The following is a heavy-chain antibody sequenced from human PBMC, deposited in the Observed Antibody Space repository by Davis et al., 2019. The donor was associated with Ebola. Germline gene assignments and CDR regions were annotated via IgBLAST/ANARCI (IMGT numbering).Heavy chain of an antibody. D-gene: IGHD2-2*01. J-gene: IGHJ3*02. CDR3: AKAQECSSTTCYAFEI. Sequence: GESLKISCAGSGFTFRSFAMSWVRQVPGKGLEWVSGISDGGSGTSYADSVKGRFTISRDNSKNTLYLQMNSLRAEDTAVYYCAKAQECSSTTCYAFEIWDQGTMVTVSS. CDR2: ISDGGSGT. CDR1: GFTFRSFA. V-gene: IGHV3-23*01.